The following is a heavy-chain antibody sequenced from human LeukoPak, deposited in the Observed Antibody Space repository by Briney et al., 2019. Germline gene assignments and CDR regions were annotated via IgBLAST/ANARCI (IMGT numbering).Heavy chain of an antibody. CDR2: INTNSGGT. D-gene: IGHD1-26*01. Sequence: ASVKVSCKASGYTFTGYYMHWVRQAPGQGLEWMRWINTNSGGTNFAQKFRGRVTMTRDTSISAAYMELSRLRSDDTAVYYCASSVMVGATSDAFDIWGQGTMVTVSS. V-gene: IGHV1-2*02. CDR1: GYTFTGYY. J-gene: IGHJ3*02. CDR3: ASSVMVGATSDAFDI.